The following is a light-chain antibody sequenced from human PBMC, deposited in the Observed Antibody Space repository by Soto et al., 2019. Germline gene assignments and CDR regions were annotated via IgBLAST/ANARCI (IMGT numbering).Light chain of an antibody. CDR2: SSN. CDR3: ASWDDNLNGPV. Sequence: QSVLTQPPSASGTPGQRVTISCSGSNSNIGSKSINWYQQVPGTAPKLLIYSSNQRPSGVPDRFSGSRSGTSASLAISGLQSEDEADYYCASWDDNLNGPVFGGGTKLTV. V-gene: IGLV1-44*01. J-gene: IGLJ3*02. CDR1: NSNIGSKS.